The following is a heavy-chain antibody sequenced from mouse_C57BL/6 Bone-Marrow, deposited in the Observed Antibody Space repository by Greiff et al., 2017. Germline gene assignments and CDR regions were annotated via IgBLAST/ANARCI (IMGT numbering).Heavy chain of an antibody. J-gene: IGHJ4*01. D-gene: IGHD2-4*01. CDR2: MNPNGGSP. CDR1: GYTFTNYW. V-gene: IGHV1-64*01. CDR3: ARSYDYDDYTMDY. Sequence: VQLQQSGAELVKPGASVKLSCKASGYTFTNYWMHWVKQRPGQGLEWIGMMNPNGGSPDYNEKFKSEATLSVDKSSRTAYMELSSLTSEDSAVYNCARSYDYDDYTMDYWGQGTSVTVSS.